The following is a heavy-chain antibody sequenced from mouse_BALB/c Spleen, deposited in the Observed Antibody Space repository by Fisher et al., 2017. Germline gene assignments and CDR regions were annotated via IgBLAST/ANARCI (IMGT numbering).Heavy chain of an antibody. J-gene: IGHJ4*01. V-gene: IGHV14-1*02. Sequence: KFKGKASITADTSSNTAYMQLSSLTSEDSAVYYCARGGDYWGQGTSVTVSS. CDR3: ARGGDY.